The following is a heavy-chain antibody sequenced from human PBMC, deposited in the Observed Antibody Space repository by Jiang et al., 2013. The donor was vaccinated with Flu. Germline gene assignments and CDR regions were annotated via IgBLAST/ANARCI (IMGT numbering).Heavy chain of an antibody. CDR2: IIPIFGTA. Sequence: GAEVKKPGSSVKVSCKASGGTFSSYAISWVRRAPGQGLEWMGGIIPIFGTANYAQKFQGRVTITADESTSTAYMELSSLRSEDTAVYYCARVIGYSGYAYYGMDVWGQGTTVTVSS. J-gene: IGHJ6*02. V-gene: IGHV1-69*01. CDR3: ARVIGYSGYAYYGMDV. CDR1: GGTFSSYA. D-gene: IGHD5-12*01.